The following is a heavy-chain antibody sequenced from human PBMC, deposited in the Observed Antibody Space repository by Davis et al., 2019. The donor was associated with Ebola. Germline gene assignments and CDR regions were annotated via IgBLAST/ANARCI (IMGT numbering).Heavy chain of an antibody. CDR2: ISYDGSNK. D-gene: IGHD2-15*01. CDR3: AKVGYPGY. J-gene: IGHJ4*02. Sequence: GESLKISCAASGFTFSSYGMHWVRQAPGKGLEWVAVISYDGSNKYYADSVKGRFTISRDNSKNTLYLQMNSLRAEDTAVYYCAKVGYPGYWGQGTLVTVSS. V-gene: IGHV3-30*18. CDR1: GFTFSSYG.